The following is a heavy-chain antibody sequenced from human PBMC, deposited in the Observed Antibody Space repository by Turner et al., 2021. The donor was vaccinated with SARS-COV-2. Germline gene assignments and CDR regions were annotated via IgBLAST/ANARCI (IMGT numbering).Heavy chain of an antibody. CDR3: ARVVVLRRAYFDY. Sequence: QLQLQESGPGLVKPAETLSLTCPVSGGSISSGDYYWSWIRQPPGKGLEWIGYIYYSGSTYYNPSLKSRVTISVDTSKNQFSLKLSSVTAADTAVYYCARVVVLRRAYFDYWGQGTLVTVSS. CDR1: GGSISSGDYY. V-gene: IGHV4-30-4*01. CDR2: IYYSGST. J-gene: IGHJ4*02. D-gene: IGHD2-8*01.